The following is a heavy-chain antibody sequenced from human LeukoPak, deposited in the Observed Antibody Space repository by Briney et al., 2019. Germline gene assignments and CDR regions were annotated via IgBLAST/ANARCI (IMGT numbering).Heavy chain of an antibody. CDR2: IYYSGTT. J-gene: IGHJ4*02. CDR3: ARQRVGATLDY. CDR1: GGSISSGDYY. V-gene: IGHV4-61*08. D-gene: IGHD1-26*01. Sequence: SQTLSLTCTGSGGSISSGDYYWSWIRQPPGKGLEWIGYIYYSGTTNYNPSLKSRVTISVDTSKNQFSLKLSSVTAADTAVYYCARQRVGATLDYWGQGALVTVSS.